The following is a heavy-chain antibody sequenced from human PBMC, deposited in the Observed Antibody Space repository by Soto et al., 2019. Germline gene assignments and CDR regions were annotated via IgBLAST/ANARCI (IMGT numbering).Heavy chain of an antibody. Sequence: AWGSLRLSCVASGFTLSSFSMSWVRQTPGKGLEWVSSITTGNDYISYADSVKGRFTISRDSAKNSLFLQMNSLRAEDTALYFCARDSYSSLFDSWGQGTLVTVSS. V-gene: IGHV3-21*01. J-gene: IGHJ5*01. CDR1: GFTLSSFS. CDR2: ITTGNDYI. D-gene: IGHD6-19*01. CDR3: ARDSYSSLFDS.